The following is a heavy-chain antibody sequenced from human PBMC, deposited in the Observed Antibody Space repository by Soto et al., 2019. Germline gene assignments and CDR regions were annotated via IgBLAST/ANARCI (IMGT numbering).Heavy chain of an antibody. D-gene: IGHD2-2*01. Sequence: EVQLLESGGGLVQPGGSLRLSCVASGFTFSRYVMSWVRQAPGKGLEWVSTINSNGDSTYYADSVKGRFTISGDKSKTSLYLQMNSLRAEDAAVYYCARVPDLDYCRRTSCLYYFDYWGQGALVTVSS. CDR3: ARVPDLDYCRRTSCLYYFDY. J-gene: IGHJ4*02. CDR1: GFTFSRYV. CDR2: INSNGDST. V-gene: IGHV3-23*01.